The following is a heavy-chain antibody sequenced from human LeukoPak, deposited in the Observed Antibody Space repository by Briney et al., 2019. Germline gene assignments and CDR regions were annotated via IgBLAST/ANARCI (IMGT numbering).Heavy chain of an antibody. CDR1: GGSISSGDYY. Sequence: SQTLSLTCTVSGGSISSGDYYWSWIRQPPGKGLEWIGYIYYSGSTYYNPSLKSRVTISVDTSKNQFSLKLSSVTAADTAVYYCARRALRYYDSSGYPSYYYGMDVWGQGTTVTVSS. V-gene: IGHV4-30-4*01. CDR2: IYYSGST. J-gene: IGHJ6*02. CDR3: ARRALRYYDSSGYPSYYYGMDV. D-gene: IGHD3-22*01.